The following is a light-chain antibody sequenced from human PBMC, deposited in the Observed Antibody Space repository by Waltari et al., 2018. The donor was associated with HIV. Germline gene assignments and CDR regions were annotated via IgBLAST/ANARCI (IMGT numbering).Light chain of an antibody. J-gene: IGKJ1*01. CDR2: KAT. Sequence: DIQMTQSPSSVSASIGDRVSITCRASEDINKWLAWYQQKPGKAPNLLIYKATILETGVPSRFSGSGAGADFTLTSTNLQSDYFATYYCQQYETDSRSFGQGTKV. V-gene: IGKV1-5*03. CDR3: QQYETDSRS. CDR1: EDINKW.